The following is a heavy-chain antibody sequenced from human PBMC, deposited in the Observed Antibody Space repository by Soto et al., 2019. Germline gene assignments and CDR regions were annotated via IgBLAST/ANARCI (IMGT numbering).Heavy chain of an antibody. J-gene: IGHJ4*02. CDR1: GFTFSNHG. Sequence: QVQSVESGGGVVQPGTSLRLSCAVSGFTFSNHGMHWVRQAPGKGLEWVAFISYDGRNKDYVDSLKGRFSISRDNFKDTPFLQMNTLRADDTAVYYCARDRGWSRSHYFDSWGQGTLVTVSS. D-gene: IGHD2-15*01. V-gene: IGHV3-33*01. CDR2: ISYDGRNK. CDR3: ARDRGWSRSHYFDS.